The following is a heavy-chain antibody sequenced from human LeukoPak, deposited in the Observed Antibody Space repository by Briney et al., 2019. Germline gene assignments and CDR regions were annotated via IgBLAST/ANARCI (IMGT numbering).Heavy chain of an antibody. CDR3: AREFWGPIAVAGSRSAFDI. J-gene: IGHJ3*02. CDR2: ICSRSSYI. CDR1: GFTFSSYS. V-gene: IGHV3-21*01. D-gene: IGHD6-19*01. Sequence: GGSLRLSCAASGFTFSSYSMNWVRQAPGKGPEWVSSICSRSSYIYYADSVKGRFSISRDNAKNSLYLQMNSLRAEDTAVYYCAREFWGPIAVAGSRSAFDIWGQGTMVTVSS.